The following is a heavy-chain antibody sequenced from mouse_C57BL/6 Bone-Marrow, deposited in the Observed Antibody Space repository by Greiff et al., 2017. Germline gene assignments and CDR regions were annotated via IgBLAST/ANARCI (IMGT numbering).Heavy chain of an antibody. V-gene: IGHV5-4*03. CDR2: ISDGGSYT. CDR1: GFTFSSYA. CDR3: ARGRSRRAWCAY. J-gene: IGHJ3*01. Sequence: EVKLVESGGGLVKPGGSLKLSCAASGFTFSSYAMSWVRQTPETRLEWVATISDGGSYTYYPDNVKGRFTIARDNAKNNLYLQMSHLKSEDTAMYYCARGRSRRAWCAYWGQGTLVTVSA.